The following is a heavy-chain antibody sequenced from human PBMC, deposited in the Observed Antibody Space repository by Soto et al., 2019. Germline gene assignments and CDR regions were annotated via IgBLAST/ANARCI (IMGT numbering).Heavy chain of an antibody. CDR1: GGSINTYY. D-gene: IGHD2-15*01. V-gene: IGHV4-59*01. CDR3: ARRMRGASCIFEY. J-gene: IGHJ4*02. CDR2: IYYSGNT. Sequence: QVQLQESCPGLGKASETLSLTCTVSGGSINTYYWSWIRQPPGKGLEWIGYIYYSGNTYYNPSLKSRVAISVDTSKNQFTLKLSSVIAADTAVYYCARRMRGASCIFEYWGQGTMVTVSS.